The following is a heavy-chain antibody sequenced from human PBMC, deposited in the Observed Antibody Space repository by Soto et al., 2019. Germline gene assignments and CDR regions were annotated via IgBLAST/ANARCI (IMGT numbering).Heavy chain of an antibody. CDR2: IYYSGST. J-gene: IGHJ4*02. Sequence: QVQLQESGPGLVKPSQTLSLTCTVSGGSISSGDYYWSWIRQPPGKGLEWIGYIYYSGSTYYNPSLKSRVTMSVDSSKNQFSMKLISVTAADTAVYYCARGGTGPPFDFWGQGTLVTVSS. CDR1: GGSISSGDYY. D-gene: IGHD1-1*01. CDR3: ARGGTGPPFDF. V-gene: IGHV4-30-4*01.